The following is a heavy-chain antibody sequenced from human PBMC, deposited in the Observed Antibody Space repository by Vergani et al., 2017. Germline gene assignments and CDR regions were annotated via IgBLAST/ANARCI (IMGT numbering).Heavy chain of an antibody. V-gene: IGHV3-74*01. CDR1: GFTFSSYW. Sequence: EVQLVESGGGLVQPGGSLRPSCAASGFTFSSYWMHWVRQAPGRGLVWVSRINSDGSSTSYADSVKGRFTISRDNAKNTLYLQMNSLRAEDTAVYYCAREGDYDFWSGYYVYYYGMDVWGQGTTVTVSS. D-gene: IGHD3-3*01. CDR3: AREGDYDFWSGYYVYYYGMDV. CDR2: INSDGSST. J-gene: IGHJ6*02.